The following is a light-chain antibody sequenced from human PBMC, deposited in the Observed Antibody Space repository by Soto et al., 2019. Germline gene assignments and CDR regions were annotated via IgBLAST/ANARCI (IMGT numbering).Light chain of an antibody. Sequence: EIVMTQSPATLSVFPGERTTLSCRASQSVSSNLAWYQQIPGQPPRLLIYGAFTRATDIPARFSGSGSGTEFTLTTSSLQSEDFTLYSCHQYHNWPWTFGQGTKVEIK. CDR1: QSVSSN. CDR3: HQYHNWPWT. J-gene: IGKJ1*01. V-gene: IGKV3-15*01. CDR2: GAF.